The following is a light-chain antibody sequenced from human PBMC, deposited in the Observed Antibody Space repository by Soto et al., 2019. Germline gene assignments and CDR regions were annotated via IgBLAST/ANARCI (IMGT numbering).Light chain of an antibody. J-gene: IGKJ1*01. CDR2: GAS. CDR1: QSVSSN. Sequence: EIVLTQSPGTLSLSPGERATLSFSASQSVSSNYLAWYQQKPGQAPRLLIYGASNRATGIPDRFSGSGSGTEFTLTISSLQSEDFAVYYCQQYNNWPRTFGQGTKVDIK. V-gene: IGKV3D-15*01. CDR3: QQYNNWPRT.